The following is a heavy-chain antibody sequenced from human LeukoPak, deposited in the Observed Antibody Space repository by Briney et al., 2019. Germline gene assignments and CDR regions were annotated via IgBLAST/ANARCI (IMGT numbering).Heavy chain of an antibody. CDR3: ARAPGYYYCMDV. V-gene: IGHV1-46*01. Sequence: ASVKVSCKASGYTFISYYLHWVRQAPGQGLEWMGIINPRGGSTGFAQKFQGRVTMTGDTSTSTVYMELSSLTSEDTAVYYCARAPGYYYCMDVWGHGTTVTVSS. J-gene: IGHJ6*02. CDR2: INPRGGST. CDR1: GYTFISYY.